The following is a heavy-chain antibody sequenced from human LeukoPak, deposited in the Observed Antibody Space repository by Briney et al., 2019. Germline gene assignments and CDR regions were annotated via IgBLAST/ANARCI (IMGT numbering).Heavy chain of an antibody. CDR2: ISYDGSNK. CDR3: AREAWSDGYGDYPDY. J-gene: IGHJ4*02. CDR1: GFTFSSYA. V-gene: IGHV3-30-3*01. D-gene: IGHD5-24*01. Sequence: GGSLRLSCAASGFTFSSYAMHWVRQAPGKGLEWVAVISYDGSNKYYADSVKGRFTISRDNSKNTLYLQMNSLRAEDTAVYYCAREAWSDGYGDYPDYWGQGTLVTVSS.